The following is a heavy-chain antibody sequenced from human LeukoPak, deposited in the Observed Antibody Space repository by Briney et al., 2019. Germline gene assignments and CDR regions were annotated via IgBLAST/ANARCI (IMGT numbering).Heavy chain of an antibody. CDR1: GGSFSGYY. V-gene: IGHV4-34*01. CDR2: INHSGST. CDR3: ARSFSGTVIFRY. D-gene: IGHD3/OR15-3a*01. J-gene: IGHJ4*02. Sequence: SETLSLTCAVYGGSFSGYYWSWIRQPPGKGVEWVGEINHSGSTNYNPSLKSRVTISVDTSKNQFSLKLSSVTAADTAVYYCARSFSGTVIFRYWGQGTLVTVSS.